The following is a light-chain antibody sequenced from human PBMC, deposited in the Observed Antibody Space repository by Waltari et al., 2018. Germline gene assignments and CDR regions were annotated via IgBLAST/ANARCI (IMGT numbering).Light chain of an antibody. CDR2: KVS. V-gene: IGKV2-30*02. CDR1: QSLVHSDGETY. Sequence: DVLLTQSTLSLPVALGQTASISCRCSQSLVHSDGETYLNWFHKRPGQSPRRLIYKVSNRDSGVPERFSGSWSGTDFTLKISRVEADDVGIYYCMQGTHWPPWTFCQGTKVEIK. CDR3: MQGTHWPPWT. J-gene: IGKJ1*01.